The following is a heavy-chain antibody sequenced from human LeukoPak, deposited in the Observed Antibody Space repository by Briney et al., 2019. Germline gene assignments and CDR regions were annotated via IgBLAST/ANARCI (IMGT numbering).Heavy chain of an antibody. CDR1: GFTFSSYS. CDR2: IRSKANSYVT. D-gene: IGHD6-13*01. Sequence: GGSLRLSCAASGFTFSSYSMNWVRQASGKGLEWVGRIRSKANSYVTAYAASVKGRFTISRDDSKNTAYLQMNSLKTEDTAVYYCTRHSPDNIIAAAGHYYYYYYMDVWGKGTTVTISS. V-gene: IGHV3-73*01. J-gene: IGHJ6*03. CDR3: TRHSPDNIIAAAGHYYYYYYMDV.